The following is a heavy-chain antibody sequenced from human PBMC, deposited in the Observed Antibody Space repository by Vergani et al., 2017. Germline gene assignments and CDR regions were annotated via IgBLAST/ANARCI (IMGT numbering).Heavy chain of an antibody. V-gene: IGHV4-30-4*08. Sequence: QVQLQESGPGLVKPSQTLSLTCTVSGGSISSGGYYWSWIRQPPGKGLEWIGYIYYSGSTYYNPSLKNRITISVDTSKNQFSLKLTSVTAADTAVYYCARVPPQYYDILTGYPTPGAFDIWGQGTMVTVSS. CDR2: IYYSGST. J-gene: IGHJ3*02. CDR1: GGSISSGGYY. D-gene: IGHD3-9*01. CDR3: ARVPPQYYDILTGYPTPGAFDI.